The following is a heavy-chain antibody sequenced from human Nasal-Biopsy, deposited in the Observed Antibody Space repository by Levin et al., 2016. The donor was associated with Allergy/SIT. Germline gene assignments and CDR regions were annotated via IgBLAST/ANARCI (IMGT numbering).Heavy chain of an antibody. V-gene: IGHV4-4*02. J-gene: IGHJ3*02. D-gene: IGHD3-16*02. CDR2: ISHTDSP. Sequence: SETLSLTCTFSGISISRENVWNWVRQSPRNGLEWIGDISHTDSPHYSPSLESRVTISLDTSTSRLSLRLTSVTAADTAVYYCTSRRILYVGVIDNDAAFDIWGQGTTVTISS. CDR1: GISISRENV. CDR3: TSRRILYVGVIDNDAAFDI.